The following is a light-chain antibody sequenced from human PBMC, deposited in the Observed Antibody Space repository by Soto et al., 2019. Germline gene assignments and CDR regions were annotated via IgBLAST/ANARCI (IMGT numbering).Light chain of an antibody. J-gene: IGLJ1*01. CDR2: GNT. CDR3: QSYDSSLSALYV. V-gene: IGLV1-40*01. CDR1: SSNIGAGYG. Sequence: QPPSVSGAPGQRVTISCTGSSSNIGAGYGVNWYQHLPGAAPKLLIYGNTNRPSGVPDRFSGSKSGTSASLAITGLQAEDEADYYCQSYDSSLSALYVFGTGTKVTVL.